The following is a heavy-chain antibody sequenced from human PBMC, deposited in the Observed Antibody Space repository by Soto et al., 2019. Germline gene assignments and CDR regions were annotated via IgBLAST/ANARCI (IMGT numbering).Heavy chain of an antibody. V-gene: IGHV4-31*03. J-gene: IGHJ5*02. CDR3: AREAYSSTLQNCFDP. D-gene: IGHD6-13*01. Sequence: SETLSLTHTVSGASIGSGGSYWRWIRQHPGKDLEWIGYISYSGSTYYNPSLKSRVTISVDTSKNQFSLKLSSVTAADTAVYYCAREAYSSTLQNCFDPWGQGTLVTVS. CDR2: ISYSGST. CDR1: GASIGSGGSY.